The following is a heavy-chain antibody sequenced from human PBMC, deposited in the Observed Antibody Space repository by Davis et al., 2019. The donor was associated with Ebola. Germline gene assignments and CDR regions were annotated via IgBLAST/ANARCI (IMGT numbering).Heavy chain of an antibody. D-gene: IGHD6-13*01. CDR2: INHSGRT. CDR1: GGSFSGYY. CDR3: AKDMRFSSSWYNGLIDY. Sequence: MPSETLPLTCAVYGGSFSGYYWSWIRQPPGKGLEWIGEINHSGRTNYKPCLTSRVTISADTSKNQFSLKLRSVTAADTAVYYCAKDMRFSSSWYNGLIDYWGQGTVVTVSS. V-gene: IGHV4-34*01. J-gene: IGHJ4*02.